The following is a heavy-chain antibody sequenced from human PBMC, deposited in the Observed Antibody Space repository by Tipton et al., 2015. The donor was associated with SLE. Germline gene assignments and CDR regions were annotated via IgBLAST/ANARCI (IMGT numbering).Heavy chain of an antibody. CDR3: ARGYCSSTSCYRVYYYFDY. Sequence: LRLSCTVSGGSISSHYWSWIRQPPGKGLEWIGYIYYSGSTNYNPSLKSRVTISVDTSKNQFSLKLSSVTAADTAVYYCARGYCSSTSCYRVYYYFDYWGQGTLVTVSS. J-gene: IGHJ4*02. CDR2: IYYSGST. D-gene: IGHD2-2*02. CDR1: GGSISSHY. V-gene: IGHV4-59*11.